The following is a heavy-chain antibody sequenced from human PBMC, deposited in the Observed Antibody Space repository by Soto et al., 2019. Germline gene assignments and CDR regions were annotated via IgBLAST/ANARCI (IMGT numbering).Heavy chain of an antibody. CDR1: GGSISSSSYY. CDR3: ARVEGYSSSLFDP. Sequence: PSETLSLTCTVSGGSISSSSYYWGWIRQPPGKGLEWIGSIYYSGSTYYNPSLKSRVTISVDKSKNQFSLKLSSVTTADTAVYYCARVEGYSSSLFDPWGQGTLVTVSS. J-gene: IGHJ5*02. D-gene: IGHD6-13*01. V-gene: IGHV4-39*07. CDR2: IYYSGST.